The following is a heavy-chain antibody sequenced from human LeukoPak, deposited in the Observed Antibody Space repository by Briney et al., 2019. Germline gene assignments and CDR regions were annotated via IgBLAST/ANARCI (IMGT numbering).Heavy chain of an antibody. CDR2: ISYDGSNK. V-gene: IGHV3-30*19. D-gene: IGHD3-10*01. CDR1: GFTFSSYG. CDR3: ARGSGSYSKGPSDY. J-gene: IGHJ4*02. Sequence: GGSLRLSCAASGFTFSSYGMHWVRQAPGRGLEWVAVISYDGSNKYYADSVKGRFTISRDNSKNTLYLQMNSLRAEDTAVYYCARGSGSYSKGPSDYWGQGTLVTVSS.